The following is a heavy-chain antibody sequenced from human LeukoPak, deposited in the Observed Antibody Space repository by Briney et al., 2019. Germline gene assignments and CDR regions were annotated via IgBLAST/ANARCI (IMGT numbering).Heavy chain of an antibody. CDR1: GGSISSGDYY. Sequence: PSETLPLTCTVSGGSISSGDYYWSWIRQPPGKGLEWIGYIYYSGSTYYNPSLKSRVTISVDTSKNQFSLKLSSVTAADTAVYYCAREEYYYDSSGLHYWGQGTLVTVSS. CDR3: AREEYYYDSSGLHY. V-gene: IGHV4-30-4*01. J-gene: IGHJ4*02. CDR2: IYYSGST. D-gene: IGHD3-22*01.